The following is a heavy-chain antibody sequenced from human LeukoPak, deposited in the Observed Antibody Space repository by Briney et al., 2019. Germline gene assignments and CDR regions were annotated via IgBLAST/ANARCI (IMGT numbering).Heavy chain of an antibody. CDR1: GFTFSSYA. CDR2: ISHDGSNK. D-gene: IGHD3-3*01. Sequence: PGGSLRLSCAASGFTFSSYAMHWVRQAPGKGLEWVAVISHDGSNKYYADSVKGRFTISRDNSKNTLYLQMNSLRAEDTAVYYCARDPSKGWSGSFDYWGQGTLVTVSS. J-gene: IGHJ4*02. V-gene: IGHV3-30-3*01. CDR3: ARDPSKGWSGSFDY.